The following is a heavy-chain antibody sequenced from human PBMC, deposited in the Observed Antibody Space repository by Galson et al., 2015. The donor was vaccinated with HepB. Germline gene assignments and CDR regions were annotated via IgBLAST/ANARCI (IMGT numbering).Heavy chain of an antibody. Sequence: SLRLSCAASGFTFSSYSMNWVRQAPGKGLEWVSSISSSSSYIYYADSVKGRFTISRDNAKNSLYLQMNSLRAEDTAVYYCAISAWYYYGSGSYYDYWGQGTLVTVSS. J-gene: IGHJ4*02. V-gene: IGHV3-21*01. CDR2: ISSSSSYI. CDR3: AISAWYYYGSGSYYDY. CDR1: GFTFSSYS. D-gene: IGHD3-10*01.